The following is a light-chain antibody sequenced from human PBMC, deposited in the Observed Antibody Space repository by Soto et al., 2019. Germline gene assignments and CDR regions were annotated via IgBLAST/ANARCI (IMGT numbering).Light chain of an antibody. V-gene: IGLV1-47*01. Sequence: QSLLTQPPSASGTPGQRVTISCSGSSSNIGNNYVHWYQQLPGTAPKLLIYRNDQRPSGVPDRFSGSKSGTSASLAISGLRSEDETDYYCTTWDDSLSAVVFGGGTKLTVL. CDR1: SSNIGNNY. J-gene: IGLJ2*01. CDR2: RND. CDR3: TTWDDSLSAVV.